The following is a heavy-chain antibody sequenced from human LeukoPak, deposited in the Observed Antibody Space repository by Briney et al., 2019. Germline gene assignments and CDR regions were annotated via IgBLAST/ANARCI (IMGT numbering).Heavy chain of an antibody. D-gene: IGHD2-8*01. CDR3: ARDLHGPRDV. CDR2: TDSTGASI. V-gene: IGHV3-21*01. J-gene: IGHJ6*04. Sequence: PGGSLRLSCVASGFTLSSYSMHWVRQAPGKGPEWVSSTDSTGASIYYADSVKGRFTISRDNAKNTVSLQMDSLRAEDTAVYYCARDLHGPRDVWGKGTTVTVSS. CDR1: GFTLSSYS.